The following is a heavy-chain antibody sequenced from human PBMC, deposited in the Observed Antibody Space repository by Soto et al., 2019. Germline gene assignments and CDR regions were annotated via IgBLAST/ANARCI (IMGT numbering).Heavy chain of an antibody. CDR1: GFTFSSYA. D-gene: IGHD3-16*01. V-gene: IGHV3-30-3*01. Sequence: GGSLRLSCAASGFTFSSYAMHWVRQAPGKGLEWVAVISYDGSNKYYADSVKGRFTISRDNSKNTLYLQMNSLGVEDTAVYYCARDNTIGGRYFDYWGQGTLVTVSS. CDR3: ARDNTIGGRYFDY. CDR2: ISYDGSNK. J-gene: IGHJ4*02.